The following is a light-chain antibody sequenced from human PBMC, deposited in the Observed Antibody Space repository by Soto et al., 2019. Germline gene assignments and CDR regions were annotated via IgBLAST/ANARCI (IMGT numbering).Light chain of an antibody. J-gene: IGKJ3*01. Sequence: EIVLTQSPGTLSLSPGERATLSCRASQSITNSYLAWYQQKPGQAPRLLVYGASSRATGIPDRFSGSGSGTEVTLTISRLEPEDFAVYSCQQYGSSRFTFGPGTKVDVK. CDR2: GAS. V-gene: IGKV3-20*01. CDR1: QSITNSY. CDR3: QQYGSSRFT.